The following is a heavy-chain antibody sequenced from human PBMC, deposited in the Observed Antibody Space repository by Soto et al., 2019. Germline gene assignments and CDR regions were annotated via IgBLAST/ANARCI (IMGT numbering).Heavy chain of an antibody. Sequence: SSETLSLTCTVSGGSISSYYWSWIRQPPGKGLEWIGYIYYSGSTNYNPSLKSRVTISVDTSKNQFSLKLSPVTAADTAVYYCARVSEDYDFWSGYYIPSSSLCWFDPWGQGTLVTVSS. D-gene: IGHD3-3*01. V-gene: IGHV4-59*01. CDR3: ARVSEDYDFWSGYYIPSSSLCWFDP. J-gene: IGHJ5*02. CDR1: GGSISSYY. CDR2: IYYSGST.